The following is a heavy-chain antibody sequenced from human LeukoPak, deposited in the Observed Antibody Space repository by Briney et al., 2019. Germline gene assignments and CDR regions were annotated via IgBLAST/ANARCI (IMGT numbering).Heavy chain of an antibody. D-gene: IGHD6-19*01. V-gene: IGHV1-8*01. CDR1: GYTFTTYD. CDR2: MNPGSGST. J-gene: IGHJ6*02. Sequence: ASVKVSCKASGYTFTTYDINWVRLAPGQGLEWMGWMNPGSGSTGHAQKFQGRVYMTRDTSINTAYMGLSSLRSEDTAVYFCARDAPYASGWKDYYYYYGLDVWGQGTAVTVSS. CDR3: ARDAPYASGWKDYYYYYGLDV.